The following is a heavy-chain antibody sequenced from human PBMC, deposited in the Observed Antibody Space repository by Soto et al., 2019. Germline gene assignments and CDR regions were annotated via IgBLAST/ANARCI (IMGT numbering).Heavy chain of an antibody. D-gene: IGHD3-10*01. J-gene: IGHJ5*01. CDR2: INAGNSDT. CDR1: GYTFTNYA. CDR3: ARGRWVRGPGKYYLDS. V-gene: IGHV1-3*01. Sequence: QVQFVQSGAEVRKPGASVKVSCKASGYTFTNYAVYWVRQAPGQRLEWLGWINAGNSDTKYSQNFQGRVTLTRDISASTSYMELGSLTSEDTAVSYCARGRWVRGPGKYYLDSWGQGSLVTVSS.